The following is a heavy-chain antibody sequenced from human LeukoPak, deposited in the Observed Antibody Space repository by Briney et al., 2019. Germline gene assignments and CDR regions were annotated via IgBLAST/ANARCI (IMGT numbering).Heavy chain of an antibody. V-gene: IGHV3-30*18. D-gene: IGHD2-15*01. Sequence: HPGRSLRLSCAASGFPFSSYGIHWVRQAPGKGLEWVAVISYDGRNKYYADSVKGRFTISRDNSKNTLYLQMNSLRAGDTAVYYCAKEEGRGSLYYFDYWGQGTLVTVSS. CDR2: ISYDGRNK. CDR3: AKEEGRGSLYYFDY. J-gene: IGHJ4*02. CDR1: GFPFSSYG.